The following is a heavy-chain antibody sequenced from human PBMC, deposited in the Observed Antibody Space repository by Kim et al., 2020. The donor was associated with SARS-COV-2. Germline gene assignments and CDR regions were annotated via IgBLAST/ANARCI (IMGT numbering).Heavy chain of an antibody. J-gene: IGHJ4*02. Sequence: TCYVPSLKSRVTVAVDTSNNRFSLRLSSVTAADTAVYYCAREMATNFDYWGQGTLVTVSS. CDR3: AREMATNFDY. CDR2: T. D-gene: IGHD5-12*01. V-gene: IGHV4-31*02.